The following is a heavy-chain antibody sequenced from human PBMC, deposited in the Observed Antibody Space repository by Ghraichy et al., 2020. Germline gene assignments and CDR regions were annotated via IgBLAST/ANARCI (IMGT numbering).Heavy chain of an antibody. J-gene: IGHJ4*02. CDR3: AREGGGGRFDN. V-gene: IGHV3-7*01. D-gene: IGHD2-15*01. CDR2: IKGGGGEK. CDR1: GFTFSRYA. Sequence: GGSLRLSCAASGFTFSRYAMSWVRQAPGKGLEWVANIKGGGGEKYYVDSVKGRFTISRDNAKNTVYLQMNSLRAEDTAVYYCAREGGGGRFDNWGQGTLVTVSS.